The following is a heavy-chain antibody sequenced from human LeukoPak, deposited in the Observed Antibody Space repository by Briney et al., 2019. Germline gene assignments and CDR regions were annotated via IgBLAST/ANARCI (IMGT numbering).Heavy chain of an antibody. CDR2: INHSGST. CDR1: GGSFSGYY. V-gene: IGHV4-34*01. CDR3: ARGNSLSYDSSGYLYYFDY. D-gene: IGHD3-22*01. Sequence: SETLSLTCAVYGGSFSGYYWSWIRQPPGKGLEWIGEINHSGSTNYNPSLKSRVTISVDTSKNQFSLKLSSVTAADTAVYYCARGNSLSYDSSGYLYYFDYWGQGTLVTVSA. J-gene: IGHJ4*02.